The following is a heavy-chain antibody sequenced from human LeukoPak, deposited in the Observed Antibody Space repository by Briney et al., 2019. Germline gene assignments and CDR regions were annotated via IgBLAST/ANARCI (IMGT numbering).Heavy chain of an antibody. CDR1: GFTFNRRG. CDR3: ARESIEQDDAFDI. Sequence: GGSLRLSCAASGFTFNRRGMHWVRQAPGKGLEWVAFIRYDGGETFYADFVKGRFTISRDNSKNTLSLQMNSLRAEDTAVYYCARESIEQDDAFDIWGQGTMVTVSS. J-gene: IGHJ3*02. D-gene: IGHD6-6*01. CDR2: IRYDGGET. V-gene: IGHV3-30*02.